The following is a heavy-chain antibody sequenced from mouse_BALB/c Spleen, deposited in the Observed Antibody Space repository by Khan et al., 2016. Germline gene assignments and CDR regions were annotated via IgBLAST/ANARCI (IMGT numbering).Heavy chain of an antibody. Sequence: VRLQQSGAELVKPGASVKLSCTASGFNIKDTYMHWVKQRPEQGLEWIGRIDPANGNTKYDPKFQGKATITADTSSNTAYLQLSSLTSEDTAVYSGARGWRYFDYWGQGTTLTVSS. CDR1: GFNIKDTY. CDR2: IDPANGNT. D-gene: IGHD2-3*01. CDR3: ARGWRYFDY. J-gene: IGHJ2*01. V-gene: IGHV14-3*02.